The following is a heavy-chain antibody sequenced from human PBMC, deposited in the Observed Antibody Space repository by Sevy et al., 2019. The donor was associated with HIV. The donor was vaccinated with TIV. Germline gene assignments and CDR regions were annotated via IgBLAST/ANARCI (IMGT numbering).Heavy chain of an antibody. CDR1: GYTFTGYY. V-gene: IGHV1-2*06. Sequence: ASVKVSCKASGYTFTGYYMHWVRQAPGQGLEWMGRINPNSGATNYAQTFQGRVTMTRDTSISTAYMELSRLRSDDTAVYYCASLGDCSGGSCDRSYYYGMDVWGQGTTVTVSS. CDR2: INPNSGAT. CDR3: ASLGDCSGGSCDRSYYYGMDV. J-gene: IGHJ6*02. D-gene: IGHD2-15*01.